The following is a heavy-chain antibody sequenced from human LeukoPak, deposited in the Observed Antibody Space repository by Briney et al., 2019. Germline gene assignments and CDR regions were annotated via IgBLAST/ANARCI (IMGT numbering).Heavy chain of an antibody. CDR1: GFTFSSYA. D-gene: IGHD3-10*01. Sequence: PGGSLRLSCAASGFTFSSYAMSWVRQAPGKGLEWVSAISGSGGSTYYADSVKGRFTISRDNSKDTLYLQMNSLRAEDTAVYYCAKHTMVRGVIWWFDPWGQGTLVTVSS. V-gene: IGHV3-23*01. CDR3: AKHTMVRGVIWWFDP. CDR2: ISGSGGST. J-gene: IGHJ5*02.